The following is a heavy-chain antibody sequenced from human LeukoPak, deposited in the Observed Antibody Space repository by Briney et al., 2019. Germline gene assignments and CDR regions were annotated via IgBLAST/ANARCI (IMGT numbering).Heavy chain of an antibody. V-gene: IGHV3-23*01. Sequence: GGSLRLSCADSGFTFSTYAMGWVRQSPGKGLEWVSSIKGGGGDPFYAASVKGQFTISRDNSKNTLFLQLNRLRAEDSAVYYCAKGGHDFNPFYWWGQGTLVTVSS. CDR1: GFTFSTYA. CDR2: IKGGGGDP. CDR3: AKGGHDFNPFYW. D-gene: IGHD2-21*02. J-gene: IGHJ4*02.